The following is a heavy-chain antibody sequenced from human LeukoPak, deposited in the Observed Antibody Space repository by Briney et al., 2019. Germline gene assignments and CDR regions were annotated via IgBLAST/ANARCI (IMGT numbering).Heavy chain of an antibody. D-gene: IGHD5-18*01. J-gene: IGHJ4*02. Sequence: ASVKVSCKASGYTFTSYGISWVRQAPGQRLEWMGWISEGNGNTKYSQKFQGRVTISRDTSASTAYMELSSLRSEDTAVYYCARGDVIYSNGQIDYWGQGTLVTVSS. V-gene: IGHV1-3*01. CDR2: ISEGNGNT. CDR1: GYTFTSYG. CDR3: ARGDVIYSNGQIDY.